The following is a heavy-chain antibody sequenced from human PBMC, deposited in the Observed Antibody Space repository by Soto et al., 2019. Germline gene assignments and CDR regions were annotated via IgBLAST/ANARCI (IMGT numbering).Heavy chain of an antibody. V-gene: IGHV3-23*01. CDR2: ISGSGGST. D-gene: IGHD6-6*01. CDR1: GFTFSSYA. CDR3: AKATPSLSIAARLSAADFYYYYYGMDV. Sequence: GGSLRLSCASSGFTFSSYAMSWVRQAPGKGLEWVSAISGSGGSTYYADSVKGRFTISRDNSKNTLYLQMNSLRAEDTAVYYCAKATPSLSIAARLSAADFYYYYYGMDVWGQGTTVTVSS. J-gene: IGHJ6*02.